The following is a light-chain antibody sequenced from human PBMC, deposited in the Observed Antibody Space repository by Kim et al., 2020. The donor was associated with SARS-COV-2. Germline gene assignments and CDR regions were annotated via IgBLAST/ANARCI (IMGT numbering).Light chain of an antibody. Sequence: GQSVTISCTGTSSDVGGYNYVSWYQQHPGNAPKLMIYEVSQPPSGVPDRFSGSKSGNTASLTVSGLQAEDEADYYCSSYAGRNNLVFGGGTQLTVL. CDR1: SSDVGGYNY. CDR3: SSYAGRNNLV. CDR2: EVS. J-gene: IGLJ2*01. V-gene: IGLV2-8*01.